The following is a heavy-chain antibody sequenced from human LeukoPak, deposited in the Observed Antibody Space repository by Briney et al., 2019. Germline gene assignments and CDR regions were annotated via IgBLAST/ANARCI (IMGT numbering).Heavy chain of an antibody. D-gene: IGHD3-10*01. CDR1: GGSISSSSYY. Sequence: SETLSLTCTVSGGSISSSSYYWGWIRQPPGKGLEWIGSIYYSGSTYYNPSLKSRVTISVDTSRNHFSLKLRSVTAADTAIYYCAANSADYNTLGSSYKVWGQGTLVTVSS. CDR2: IYYSGST. J-gene: IGHJ4*02. V-gene: IGHV4-39*02. CDR3: AANSADYNTLGSSYKV.